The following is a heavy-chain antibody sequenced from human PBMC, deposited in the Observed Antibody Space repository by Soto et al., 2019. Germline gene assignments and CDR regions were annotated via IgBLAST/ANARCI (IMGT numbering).Heavy chain of an antibody. V-gene: IGHV1-18*01. CDR3: ARDMTTVSTGHDAFDI. CDR2: ISAYNGNT. CDR1: GYTFTSYG. Sequence: ASVKVSCKASGYTFTSYGISWVRQAPGQGLEWMGWISAYNGNTNYAQKLQGRVTMTTDTSTSTAYMELRSLRPDDTAVYYCARDMTTVSTGHDAFDIWGQGTMVTVSS. D-gene: IGHD4-17*01. J-gene: IGHJ3*02.